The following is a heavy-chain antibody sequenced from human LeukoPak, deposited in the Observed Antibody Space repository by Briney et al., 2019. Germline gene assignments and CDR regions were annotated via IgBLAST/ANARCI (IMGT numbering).Heavy chain of an antibody. CDR3: AKSILNYYYYGMDV. D-gene: IGHD3-3*02. Sequence: PGGSLRLSCAASGFTFSSYAMSWVRQAPGKGLEGVSAISGSGGSTYYADSVKGRFTISRDNSKNTLYLQMNSLRAEDTAVYYCAKSILNYYYYGMDVWGQGTTVTVSS. V-gene: IGHV3-23*01. J-gene: IGHJ6*02. CDR2: ISGSGGST. CDR1: GFTFSSYA.